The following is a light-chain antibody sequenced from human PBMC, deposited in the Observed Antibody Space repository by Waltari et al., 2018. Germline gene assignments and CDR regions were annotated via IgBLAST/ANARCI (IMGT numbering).Light chain of an antibody. CDR3: QQSYSTPPT. V-gene: IGKV1-39*01. CDR2: GAS. J-gene: IGKJ2*01. CDR1: QSISNY. Sequence: DIQMTQSPSSLSAYVGDRVTITCRASQSISNYLNWYQQKPGKAPHLRICGASTLQGGVPSRFSGSGSGTDFTLTISSLQPEDFATYYCQQSYSTPPTFGQGTKVEIK.